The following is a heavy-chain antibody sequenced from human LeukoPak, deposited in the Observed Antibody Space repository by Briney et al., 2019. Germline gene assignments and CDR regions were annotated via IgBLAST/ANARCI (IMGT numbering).Heavy chain of an antibody. CDR3: ARVGDLGPWIAFDV. Sequence: GVSVKVSCKASGYTFTSYDINWVRQATGQGLEWMGWMNPDSGNTGYAQKFQGRVSMTRNTSINTAYMELSSLTSEDTAVYYCARVGDLGPWIAFDVWGQGTRVTASS. V-gene: IGHV1-8*01. CDR2: MNPDSGNT. CDR1: GYTFTSYD. J-gene: IGHJ3*01. D-gene: IGHD3-16*01.